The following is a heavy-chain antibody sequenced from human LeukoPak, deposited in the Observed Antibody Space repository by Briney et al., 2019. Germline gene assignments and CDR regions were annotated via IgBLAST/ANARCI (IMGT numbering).Heavy chain of an antibody. J-gene: IGHJ6*03. D-gene: IGHD6-13*01. Sequence: PSETLSLTCIVSGGSISGYYWTWIRQPPGKGLEWIGYIYYSGSTNYNPSLKSRVTISVDTSKNQFSLKLSSVTAADTAVYYCARTTEAHSWRTRYYDYYMDVWGKGTTVTVSS. CDR3: ARTTEAHSWRTRYYDYYMDV. CDR1: GGSISGYY. V-gene: IGHV4-59*01. CDR2: IYYSGST.